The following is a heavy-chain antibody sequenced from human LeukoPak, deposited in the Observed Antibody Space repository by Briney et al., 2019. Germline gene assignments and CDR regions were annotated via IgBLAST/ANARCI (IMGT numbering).Heavy chain of an antibody. V-gene: IGHV1-46*01. CDR3: ARARTMYYYDSSVD. CDR1: GYTFTSYY. J-gene: IGHJ4*02. Sequence: ASVKVSCKASGYTFTSYYMHWVRQAPGQGLEWMGIINPSGGSTSYAQKFQGRVTMTRDTSTSTAYMELRSLRSDDTAVYYCARARTMYYYDSSVDWGQGTLVTVSS. CDR2: INPSGGST. D-gene: IGHD3-22*01.